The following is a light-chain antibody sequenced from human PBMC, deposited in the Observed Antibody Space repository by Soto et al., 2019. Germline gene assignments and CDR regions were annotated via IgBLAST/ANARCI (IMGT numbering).Light chain of an antibody. Sequence: DIQMTHSPSTLSASVGDRVTITCRASQSVSNFLAWHQQKPGKAPKLLIYRASTLKSGVPSRFSGSGSGTEFTLTISSLQPDDFATYYCQHYNSYSEAFGQGTKVDI. CDR1: QSVSNF. J-gene: IGKJ1*01. CDR3: QHYNSYSEA. V-gene: IGKV1-5*03. CDR2: RAS.